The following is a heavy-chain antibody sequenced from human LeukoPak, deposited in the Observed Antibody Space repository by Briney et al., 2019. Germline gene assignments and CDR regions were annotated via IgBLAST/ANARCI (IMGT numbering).Heavy chain of an antibody. CDR3: AREGPRGNSQFDY. V-gene: IGHV3-33*08. CDR2: IWYDGSNK. CDR1: GFTFSNAW. D-gene: IGHD2/OR15-2a*01. Sequence: GGSLRLSCAASGFTFSNAWMNWVRQAPGKGLEWVALIWYDGSNKYYTDSVKGRLTISRDNSKDTLFLQMNSLRAEDTAVYYCAREGPRGNSQFDYWGQGTLVTVSS. J-gene: IGHJ4*02.